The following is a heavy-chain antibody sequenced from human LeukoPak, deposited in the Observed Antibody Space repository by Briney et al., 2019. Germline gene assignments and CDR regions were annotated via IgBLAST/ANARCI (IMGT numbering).Heavy chain of an antibody. CDR2: IYYSGST. Sequence: SETLSLTCTVSGGSISSYYWSWIRQPPGKGLEWIWYIYYSGSTNYNPSLKSRVTISVDTSKNQFSLKLSSVTAADTAVYYCARDCSGGSCYSRSRAFDIWGQGTMVTVSS. D-gene: IGHD2-15*01. CDR3: ARDCSGGSCYSRSRAFDI. J-gene: IGHJ3*02. CDR1: GGSISSYY. V-gene: IGHV4-59*01.